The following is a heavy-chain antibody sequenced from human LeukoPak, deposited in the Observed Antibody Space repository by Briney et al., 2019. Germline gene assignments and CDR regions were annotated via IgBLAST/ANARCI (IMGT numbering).Heavy chain of an antibody. CDR1: GFTFSSYG. V-gene: IGHV3-33*01. D-gene: IGHD3-10*01. CDR2: IWYDGSNK. J-gene: IGHJ4*02. Sequence: GGSLRLSCAASGFTFSSYGMHWVRQAPGKGLEWVAGIWYDGSNKYYADSVKGRFTISRDNSKNTLYLQTNSLRAEDTAVYYCARDIGRXXXALDYWGQGTLVTVS. CDR3: ARDIGRXXXALDY.